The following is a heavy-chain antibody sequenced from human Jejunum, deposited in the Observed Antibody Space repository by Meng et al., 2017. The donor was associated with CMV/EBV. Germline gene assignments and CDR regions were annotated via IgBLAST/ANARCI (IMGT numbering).Heavy chain of an antibody. CDR3: ARVQYYDFWSGPGLAMDV. V-gene: IGHV3-48*03. J-gene: IGHJ6*02. CDR1: SYE. CDR2: ISSRDFTV. Sequence: SYEMKWVRQAPGKGLEWIAYISSRDFTVHYADSVKGRFTISRDNAETSLYLQMNSLRIEDTAIYYCARVQYYDFWSGPGLAMDVWGQGTTVTVSS. D-gene: IGHD3-3*01.